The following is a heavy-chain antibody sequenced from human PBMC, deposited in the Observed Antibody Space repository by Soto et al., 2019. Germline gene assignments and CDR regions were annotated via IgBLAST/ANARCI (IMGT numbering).Heavy chain of an antibody. CDR3: ARDPTVIIFYYYYGMDV. V-gene: IGHV4-59*01. CDR2: IYYSGST. J-gene: IGHJ6*02. D-gene: IGHD3-3*01. Sequence: SETLSLTCTVAGGSISSYYWSWIRQPPGKGLEWIGYIYYSGSTNYNPSLKSRVTISVDTSKNQFSLRLSSVTAADTAVYYWARDPTVIIFYYYYGMDVWSQGTTVTLPS. CDR1: GGSISSYY.